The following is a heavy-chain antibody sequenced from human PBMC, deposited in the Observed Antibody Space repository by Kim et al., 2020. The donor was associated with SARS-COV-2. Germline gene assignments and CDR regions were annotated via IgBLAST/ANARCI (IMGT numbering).Heavy chain of an antibody. J-gene: IGHJ6*02. Sequence: YAGSGKGRFTVSREISKDTVYLQVNRLRAGDTAVYYCARSGGYSYYGMDIWGQGTTVTVSS. CDR3: ARSGGYSYYGMDI. V-gene: IGHV3-53*01. D-gene: IGHD5-12*01.